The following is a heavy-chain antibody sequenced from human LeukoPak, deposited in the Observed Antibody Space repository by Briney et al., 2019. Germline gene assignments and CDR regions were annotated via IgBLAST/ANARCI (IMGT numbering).Heavy chain of an antibody. CDR2: INHGGST. CDR1: GASFSGYY. D-gene: IGHD4-17*01. CDR3: ARHGYGSQGNWFDP. Sequence: SETLSLTCAVFGASFSGYYWSWIRQPPGKGLEWIGEINHGGSTNYNPSLKSRVTISVDTSKNQSSLKLTSVTAADTAVYFCARHGYGSQGNWFDPWGQGPLVTVSS. V-gene: IGHV4-34*01. J-gene: IGHJ5*02.